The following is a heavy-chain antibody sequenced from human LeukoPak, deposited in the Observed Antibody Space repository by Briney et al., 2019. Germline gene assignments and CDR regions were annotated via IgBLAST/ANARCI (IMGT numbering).Heavy chain of an antibody. Sequence: PSVTLSCKASGGTFSSYAISWVRQAPGHGLEWMGGIIPIFGTANYAQKFQGRVTITADKSTSTAYMELSSLRSDDTGVYYCARPVRGNILTGSDAFDIWGQGTMVTVSS. J-gene: IGHJ3*02. CDR1: GGTFSSYA. CDR3: ARPVRGNILTGSDAFDI. CDR2: IIPIFGTA. V-gene: IGHV1-69*06. D-gene: IGHD3-9*01.